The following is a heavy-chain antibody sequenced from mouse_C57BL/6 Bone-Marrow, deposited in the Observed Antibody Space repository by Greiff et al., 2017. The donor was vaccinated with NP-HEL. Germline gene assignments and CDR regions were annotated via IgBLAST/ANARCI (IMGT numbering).Heavy chain of an antibody. CDR2: IDPSDSYT. D-gene: IGHD1-1*01. J-gene: IGHJ4*01. CDR1: GYTFTSYW. V-gene: IGHV1-59*01. Sequence: VQLHQPGAELVRPGTSVKLSCKASGYTFTSYWMHWVKQRPGQGLEWIGVIDPSDSYTNYNQKFKGKATLTVDTSSSTAFMQLSSLTSEDSAVYYCARVGYYYGSSPYAMDYWGQGTSVTVSS. CDR3: ARVGYYYGSSPYAMDY.